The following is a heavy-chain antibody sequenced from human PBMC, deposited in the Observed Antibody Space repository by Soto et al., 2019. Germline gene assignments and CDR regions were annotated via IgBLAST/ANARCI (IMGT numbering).Heavy chain of an antibody. V-gene: IGHV3-7*01. CDR1: GFTFSSYW. D-gene: IGHD3-3*01. CDR2: IKQDGSEK. J-gene: IGHJ6*02. Sequence: GGTLRLSCAASGFTFSSYWMSWVRQAPGKGLEWVANIKQDGSEKYHVDSVKGRFTISRDNAKNSLYLQMNSLRAEDTAVYYCARDRYSYYDFWSGSLPYYYYGMDVWGQGTTVTVSS. CDR3: ARDRYSYYDFWSGSLPYYYYGMDV.